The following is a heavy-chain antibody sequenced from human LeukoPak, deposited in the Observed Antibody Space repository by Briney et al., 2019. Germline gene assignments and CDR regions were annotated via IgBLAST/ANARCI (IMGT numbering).Heavy chain of an antibody. CDR2: IIPIFGTA. CDR3: ARVGYSSGWYSNYFDY. V-gene: IGHV1-69*13. Sequence: SVKVSCKASGGTFSSYAISWVRQAPGQGLEWMGGIIPIFGTANYAQKFQGRVTITADESTSTAYMVLSSLRSEDTAVYYCARVGYSSGWYSNYFDYWGQGTLVTVSS. D-gene: IGHD6-19*01. CDR1: GGTFSSYA. J-gene: IGHJ4*02.